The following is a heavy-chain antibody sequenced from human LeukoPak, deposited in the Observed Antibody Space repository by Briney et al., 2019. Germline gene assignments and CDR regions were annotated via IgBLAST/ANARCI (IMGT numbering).Heavy chain of an antibody. CDR3: ARGLRYFDGLPLGY. D-gene: IGHD3-9*01. V-gene: IGHV1-69*05. Sequence: ASVKVSCKASGGTFSSYAISWVRQAPGQGLEWMGGIIPIFGTANYAQKLQGRVTITTDESTSTAYMELSSLRSEATAVYYCARGLRYFDGLPLGYCAHGTLVT. J-gene: IGHJ4*01. CDR1: GGTFSSYA. CDR2: IIPIFGTA.